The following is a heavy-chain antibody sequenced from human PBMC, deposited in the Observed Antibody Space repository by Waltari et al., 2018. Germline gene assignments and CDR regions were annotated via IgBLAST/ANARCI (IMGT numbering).Heavy chain of an antibody. V-gene: IGHV4-4*07. D-gene: IGHD3-16*01. CDR2: IFTSGSP. Sequence: QVQLQESGPGLVKASETLSLTCSVSGGSISGYFCSWVRKPAGKGLEWIGRIFTSGSPNYNPTLKSRVTMSLDTSNNQFSLSLSSVTAADTGVYYCARHRRLRNKFYYDIDVWGQGTTVSLSS. J-gene: IGHJ6*02. CDR1: GGSISGYF. CDR3: ARHRRLRNKFYYDIDV.